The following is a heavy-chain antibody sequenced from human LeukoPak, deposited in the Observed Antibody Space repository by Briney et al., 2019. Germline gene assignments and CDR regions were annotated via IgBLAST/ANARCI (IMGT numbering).Heavy chain of an antibody. CDR1: GFTFDDYT. V-gene: IGHV3-43*01. Sequence: GGSLRLSCAASGFTFDDYTMHWVRQAPGKGLGWVSLISWDGGSTYYADSVKGRFTISRDNSKNSLYLQMNSLRTEDTALYYCAKDYSLNIVVVPAAGLDYWGQGTLVTVSS. D-gene: IGHD2-2*01. J-gene: IGHJ4*02. CDR2: ISWDGGST. CDR3: AKDYSLNIVVVPAAGLDY.